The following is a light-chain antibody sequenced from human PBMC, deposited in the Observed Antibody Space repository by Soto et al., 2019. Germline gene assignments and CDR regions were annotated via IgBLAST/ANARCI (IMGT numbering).Light chain of an antibody. CDR1: SSDVGGYNY. CDR3: ISYAGSSNV. J-gene: IGLJ1*01. V-gene: IGLV2-8*01. CDR2: EVN. Sequence: QSALTQPASLSGSPGQSITISCTGTSSDVGGYNYVSWYQQHPGKAPKLMIYEVNKRPSGVPDRFSGSKSGNTASLTVSGLQAEDEADYYCISYAGSSNVFGTGTKVTVL.